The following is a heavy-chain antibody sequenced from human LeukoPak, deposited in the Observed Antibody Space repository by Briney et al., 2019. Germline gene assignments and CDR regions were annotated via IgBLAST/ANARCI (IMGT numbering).Heavy chain of an antibody. CDR3: ARGVAPITMIVVVIGDAFDI. D-gene: IGHD3-22*01. Sequence: PSETLSLTCAVYGGSFSGYYWSWIRQPPGKGLEWIGEINHSGSTNYNPSLKSRVTISVDTSKNQFSLKLSSATAADTAVYYCARGVAPITMIVVVIGDAFDIWGQGTMVTVSS. CDR2: INHSGST. J-gene: IGHJ3*02. V-gene: IGHV4-34*01. CDR1: GGSFSGYY.